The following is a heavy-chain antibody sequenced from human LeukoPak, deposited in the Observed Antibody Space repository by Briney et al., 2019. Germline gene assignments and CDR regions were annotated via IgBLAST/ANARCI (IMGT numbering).Heavy chain of an antibody. CDR3: ARHPSGSSFDY. D-gene: IGHD1-26*01. CDR1: GYSISSGYY. CDR2: IHYTGST. J-gene: IGHJ4*02. V-gene: IGHV4-38-2*01. Sequence: PSETLSLTCAVSGYSISSGYYWGWIRQPPGKGLEWIGTIHYTGSTYYTPSLKSRVTVSVDTSNNQFSLKVSSVTAADTAVYYCARHPSGSSFDYWGQGTLVAVSS.